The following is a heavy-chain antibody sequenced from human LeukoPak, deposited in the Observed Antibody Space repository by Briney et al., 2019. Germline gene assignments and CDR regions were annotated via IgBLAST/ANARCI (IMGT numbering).Heavy chain of an antibody. CDR3: AKGGSYYYFDY. D-gene: IGHD1-26*01. Sequence: GGSLRLSCAASGFTVSSNFMTWVRQAPGKGLEWVSVIYSGGSTYYADSVKGRFTISRDNSKNTLYLQMNSLSAEDTAVYYCAKGGSYYYFDYWGQGTLVTVSS. J-gene: IGHJ4*02. V-gene: IGHV3-53*01. CDR1: GFTVSSNF. CDR2: IYSGGST.